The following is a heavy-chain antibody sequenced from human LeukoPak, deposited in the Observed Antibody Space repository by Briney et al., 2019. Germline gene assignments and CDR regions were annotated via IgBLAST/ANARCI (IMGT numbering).Heavy chain of an antibody. V-gene: IGHV1-18*01. CDR3: ARDSDWNVDY. D-gene: IGHD1-1*01. CDR1: GYTFTTYG. Sequence: ASVKVSCRASGYTFTTYGITWIRQAPGQGLEWLGWISPYNGATEYAQNLQDRVSMTTDTSTNTAYIEVRSLKSDDTAVYYCARDSDWNVDYWGQGTLVTVSS. J-gene: IGHJ4*02. CDR2: ISPYNGAT.